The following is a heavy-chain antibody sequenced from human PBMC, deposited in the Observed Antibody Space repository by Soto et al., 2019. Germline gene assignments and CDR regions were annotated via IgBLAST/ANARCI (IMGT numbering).Heavy chain of an antibody. D-gene: IGHD2-15*01. V-gene: IGHV1-69*12. CDR1: GGTFSSYA. CDR3: ARGRRIVVVVAATHYGMDV. Sequence: QVQLVQSGAEVKKPGSSVKVSCKASGGTFSSYAISWVRQAPGQGLEWMGGIIPIFGTANYAQKFQGRVTITADESTSTAYMELSSLRSEDTAVYCCARGRRIVVVVAATHYGMDVWGQGTTVTVSS. CDR2: IIPIFGTA. J-gene: IGHJ6*02.